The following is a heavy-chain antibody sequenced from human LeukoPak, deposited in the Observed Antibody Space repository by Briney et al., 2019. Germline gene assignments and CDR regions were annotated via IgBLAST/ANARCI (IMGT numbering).Heavy chain of an antibody. CDR1: GYTFTSYY. Sequence: GASVKVSCKASGYTFTSYYMHWVRQAPGQGLEWMGWINPNSGGTNYAQKFQGWVTMTRDTSISTAYMELSRLRSDDTAVYYCARGPTLHPSAPWGSYSSSWYSHWFDPWGQGTLVTVSS. V-gene: IGHV1-2*04. D-gene: IGHD6-13*01. CDR3: ARGPTLHPSAPWGSYSSSWYSHWFDP. CDR2: INPNSGGT. J-gene: IGHJ5*02.